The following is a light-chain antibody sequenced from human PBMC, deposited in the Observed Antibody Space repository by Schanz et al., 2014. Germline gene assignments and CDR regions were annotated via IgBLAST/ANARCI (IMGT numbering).Light chain of an antibody. Sequence: QSALTQPASVSGAPGQSITISCTGTSSDVGAYNYVSWYQQHPGKAPKLMIYDVTYRPSGVSNRFSGSKSGNTASLTISGLLAEDEADYYCSSYSSTNTVVFGGGTKLTVL. J-gene: IGLJ2*01. V-gene: IGLV2-14*03. CDR1: SSDVGAYNY. CDR3: SSYSSTNTVV. CDR2: DVT.